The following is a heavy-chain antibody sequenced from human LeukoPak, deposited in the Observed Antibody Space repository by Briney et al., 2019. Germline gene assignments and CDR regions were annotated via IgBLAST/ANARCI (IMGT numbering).Heavy chain of an antibody. CDR2: ISSSSSYI. CDR3: ARVITHIPDLDGYNSLDAFDI. CDR1: GFTFSSYS. J-gene: IGHJ3*02. D-gene: IGHD5-24*01. Sequence: PRGSLRLFCAASGFTFSSYSMNWVRQAPGKGLEWVSSISSSSSYIYYADSVKGRFTISRDNAKNSLYLQMNSLRAEDTAVYYCARVITHIPDLDGYNSLDAFDIWGQGTMVTVSS. V-gene: IGHV3-21*01.